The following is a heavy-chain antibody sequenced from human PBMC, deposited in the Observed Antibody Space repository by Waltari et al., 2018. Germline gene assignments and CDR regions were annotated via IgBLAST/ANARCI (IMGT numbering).Heavy chain of an antibody. CDR3: AREKSSWLPTY. CDR2: ITSSGGDT. J-gene: IGHJ4*02. V-gene: IGHV3-23*01. D-gene: IGHD2-2*01. Sequence: EVQLLESGGGLVQPGGSLKLSCAASGFSFTSYFMSWVRQAPGKGREWVAGITSSGGDTAYADSVKGRFTISRDNSNNTLFLQMSSLSAEDTAVYYCAREKSSWLPTYWGQGTLVTVSS. CDR1: GFSFTSYF.